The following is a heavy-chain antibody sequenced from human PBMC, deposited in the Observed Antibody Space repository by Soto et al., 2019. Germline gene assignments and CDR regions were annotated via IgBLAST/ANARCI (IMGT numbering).Heavy chain of an antibody. CDR3: TKGGVSAIPFDY. CDR1: GFTFSSYA. J-gene: IGHJ4*02. V-gene: IGHV3-23*01. Sequence: GGSLRLSCGASGFTFSSYAMSWGRQAPGKGLEWVSSITLSSATTYYIDSVKGRFTISRDDSKNTLYLQMNGLRADGTAVYYCTKGGVSAIPFDYWGQGTLVTVSS. CDR2: ITLSSATT. D-gene: IGHD2-21*02.